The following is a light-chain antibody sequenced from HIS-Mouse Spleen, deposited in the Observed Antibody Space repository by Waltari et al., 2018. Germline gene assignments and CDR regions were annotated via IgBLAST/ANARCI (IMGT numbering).Light chain of an antibody. CDR2: AAS. V-gene: IGKV1-9*01. Sequence: DIQFTQSPSFLSASVGDRGPITCRASQGISSYLALYQQKPGKATKLLIYAASTLQSGVPSRFSGSGSGTEFTLTISSLQPEDFATYYCQQLNSYPPTFGQGTKVEIK. CDR3: QQLNSYPPT. J-gene: IGKJ1*01. CDR1: QGISSY.